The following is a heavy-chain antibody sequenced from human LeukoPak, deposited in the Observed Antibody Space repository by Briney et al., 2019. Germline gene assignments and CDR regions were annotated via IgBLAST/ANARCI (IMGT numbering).Heavy chain of an antibody. CDR1: GYTFTSYG. CDR2: ISAYNGNT. V-gene: IGHV1-18*01. J-gene: IGHJ6*02. D-gene: IGHD3-3*01. Sequence: GASVKVSCKASGYTFTSYGISWVRQAPGQGLEWMGWISAYNGNTNYAQKLQGRVTMTTDTSTSTAYMELRSLRSDDTAVYYCAGGRRYDFWSGLRPITPYYYYYGMDVWGQGTTVTVSS. CDR3: AGGRRYDFWSGLRPITPYYYYYGMDV.